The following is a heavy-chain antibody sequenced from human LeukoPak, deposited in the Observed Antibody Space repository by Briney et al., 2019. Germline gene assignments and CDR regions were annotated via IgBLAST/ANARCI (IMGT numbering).Heavy chain of an antibody. CDR3: ARRIVAGATNRHWFDP. J-gene: IGHJ5*02. CDR1: GGPINSYY. CDR2: IYPSGGT. Sequence: SENLSLTCTVSGGPINSYYWSWIRLPPGKGLEWIGYIYPSGGTHYNPSLLSRVSMSVDTSKNQFSLKVRSATAADTAVYFCARRIVAGATNRHWFDPWGQGTLVTVSS. V-gene: IGHV4-4*09. D-gene: IGHD2-21*01.